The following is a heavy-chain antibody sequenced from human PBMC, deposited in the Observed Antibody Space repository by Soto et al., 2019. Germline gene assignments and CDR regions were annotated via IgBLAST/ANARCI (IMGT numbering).Heavy chain of an antibody. CDR2: IIPISGTA. V-gene: IGHV1-69*01. CDR1: GGTFSSYA. D-gene: IGHD2-2*01. J-gene: IGHJ6*02. Sequence: QVQLVQSGAEVKKPGSSVKVSCKASGGTFSSYAISWVRQAPGQGLEWMGGIIPISGTANYAQKFQGRVTITADEYTSTAYMELSSRRSEDTAVYYCARSQGSSSSLEIYYYYYYGMDVWGQGPTVTVSS. CDR3: ARSQGSSSSLEIYYYYYYGMDV.